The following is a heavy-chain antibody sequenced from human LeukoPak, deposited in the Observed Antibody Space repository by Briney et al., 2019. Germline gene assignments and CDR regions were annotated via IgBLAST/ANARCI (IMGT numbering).Heavy chain of an antibody. V-gene: IGHV1-8*01. Sequence: ASVKVSCKASGYTFTSYDINWVRQATGQGLEWMGWMNPNSGNTGYAQKFQGRVTMTRNTSISTAYMELSSLRSEDTAVYYCARGKWLLLYLDYWGQGTLVTVSS. CDR3: ARGKWLLLYLDY. D-gene: IGHD3-22*01. CDR1: GYTFTSYD. J-gene: IGHJ4*02. CDR2: MNPNSGNT.